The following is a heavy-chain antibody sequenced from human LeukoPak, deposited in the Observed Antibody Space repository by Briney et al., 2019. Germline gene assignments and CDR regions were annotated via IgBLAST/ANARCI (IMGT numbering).Heavy chain of an antibody. CDR1: GFTFSIYW. D-gene: IGHD3-10*01. Sequence: GGSLRLSCAASGFTFSIYWMSWVRQAPGKGLEWVANIKQDGSERYYVDSVKGRFIISRDNGKNSLYLQMNSLRVDDTAVYYCARRPRGLLLWFGEEGYYFDYWGQGTLVTVSS. CDR3: ARRPRGLLLWFGEEGYYFDY. V-gene: IGHV3-7*01. J-gene: IGHJ4*02. CDR2: IKQDGSER.